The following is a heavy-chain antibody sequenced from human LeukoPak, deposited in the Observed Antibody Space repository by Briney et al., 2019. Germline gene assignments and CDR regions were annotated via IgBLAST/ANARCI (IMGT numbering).Heavy chain of an antibody. D-gene: IGHD2-15*01. J-gene: IGHJ4*02. Sequence: GGSLRLSCEASGFTFSDYWMNWVRQAPGKGLEWVASIRQDGNEKYYVDSVKGRFTISRDNTYNSVFLQMNSLRGEDTAVYYCARDGVAPGLYFDYWGQGTLVTVSS. CDR1: GFTFSDYW. CDR3: ARDGVAPGLYFDY. CDR2: IRQDGNEK. V-gene: IGHV3-7*01.